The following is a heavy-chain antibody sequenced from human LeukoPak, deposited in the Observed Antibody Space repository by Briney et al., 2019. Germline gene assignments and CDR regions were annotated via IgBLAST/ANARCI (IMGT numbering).Heavy chain of an antibody. CDR2: TSFDGNNK. V-gene: IGHV3-30-3*01. J-gene: IGHJ4*02. CDR1: GFTFSGYS. CDR3: ARDLSRVVAATSADY. Sequence: GMSLRLSCAASGFTFSGYSMHWVRQAPGKGLEWVAVTSFDGNNKYYADSVKGRFTISRDLSKNTLYVQMNSLRADDTAVYFCARDLSRVVAATSADYWGRGTLVTVSS. D-gene: IGHD2-15*01.